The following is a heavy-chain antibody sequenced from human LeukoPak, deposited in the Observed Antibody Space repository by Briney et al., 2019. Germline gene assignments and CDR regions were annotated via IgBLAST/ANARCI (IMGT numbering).Heavy chain of an antibody. CDR2: INHSGST. Sequence: SETLSLTCAVYGGSFSGYYWSWIRQPPGKGLEWIGEINHSGSTNYNPSLKSRVTISVDTSKNQFSLKLSSVTAANTAVYYCARGPEEYCSSTSCYYDYWGQGTLVTVSS. D-gene: IGHD2-2*01. V-gene: IGHV4-34*01. CDR3: ARGPEEYCSSTSCYYDY. CDR1: GGSFSGYY. J-gene: IGHJ4*02.